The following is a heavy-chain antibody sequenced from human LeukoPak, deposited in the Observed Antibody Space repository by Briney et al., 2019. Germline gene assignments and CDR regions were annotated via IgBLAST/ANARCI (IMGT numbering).Heavy chain of an antibody. Sequence: GGSLRLSCAASGFTFSSYSMNWVRQAPGKGLEWVSSISSSSSYIYYADSVKGRFTISRDNAKNSLYLQRNSLRAEDTAVYYCASSSGTDIDFDYWGQGTLVTVSS. D-gene: IGHD3-10*01. CDR2: ISSSSSYI. J-gene: IGHJ4*02. CDR1: GFTFSSYS. CDR3: ASSSGTDIDFDY. V-gene: IGHV3-21*01.